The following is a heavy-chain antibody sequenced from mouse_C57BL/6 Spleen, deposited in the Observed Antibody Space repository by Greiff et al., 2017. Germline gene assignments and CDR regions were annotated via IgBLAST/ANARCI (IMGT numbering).Heavy chain of an antibody. J-gene: IGHJ2*01. CDR3: ARYDDYDYFDY. CDR1: GYTFTSYW. Sequence: VQLQQPGTELVKPGASVKLSCKASGYTFTSYWMHWVKQRPGPGLEWIGKINPSNGGTTYNEKFKSKATLTVDKSSSTAYMQLSSLTSEDSAVYYCARYDDYDYFDYWGQGTTLTVSS. V-gene: IGHV1-53*01. CDR2: INPSNGGT. D-gene: IGHD2-4*01.